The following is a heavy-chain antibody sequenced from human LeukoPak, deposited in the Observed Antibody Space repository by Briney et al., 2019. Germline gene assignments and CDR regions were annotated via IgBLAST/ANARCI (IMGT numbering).Heavy chain of an antibody. CDR3: ARGDFTSGTYYYYMDV. D-gene: IGHD2-2*01. CDR2: INPSGGST. J-gene: IGHJ6*03. Sequence: ASEKVSCKASGYTFTSYYMHWVRQAPGQGLEWMGIINPSGGSTSYAQKFQGRVTMTRDTSTSTAYMELSSLRSEDTAVYYCARGDFTSGTYYYYMDVWGKGTTVTVSS. CDR1: GYTFTSYY. V-gene: IGHV1-46*01.